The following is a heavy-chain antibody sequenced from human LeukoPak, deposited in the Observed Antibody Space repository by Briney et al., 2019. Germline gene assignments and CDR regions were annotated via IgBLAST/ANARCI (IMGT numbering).Heavy chain of an antibody. J-gene: IGHJ5*02. D-gene: IGHD5-12*01. CDR3: AIYQGYVGYDLISGWFDP. CDR2: INHSGST. CDR1: GGSFSGYY. V-gene: IGHV4-34*01. Sequence: SETLSLTCAVYGGSFSGYYWSWIRQPPGKGLEWIGEINHSGSTNYNPSLKSRVTISVDTSKNQFSLKLSSVTAADTAVYYCAIYQGYVGYDLISGWFDPWGQGTLVTVSS.